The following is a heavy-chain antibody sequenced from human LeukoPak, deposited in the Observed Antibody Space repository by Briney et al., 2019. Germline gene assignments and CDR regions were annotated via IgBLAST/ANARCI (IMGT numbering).Heavy chain of an antibody. CDR2: IWYDGSKE. V-gene: IGHV3-33*01. CDR1: GFTFSRHG. J-gene: IGHJ1*01. Sequence: GGSLRLSCAASGFTFSRHGMHWVRQAPGKGLEWVALIWYDGSKEYYADSVKGRFTISRDNSKNTLFLQMNSLRAEDTAVYYCATYSSLNRREFQFWGQGTLLTVSS. D-gene: IGHD3-22*01. CDR3: ATYSSLNRREFQF.